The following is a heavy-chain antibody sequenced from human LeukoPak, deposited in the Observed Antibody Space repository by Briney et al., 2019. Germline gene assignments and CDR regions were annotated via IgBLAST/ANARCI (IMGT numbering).Heavy chain of an antibody. D-gene: IGHD3-22*01. V-gene: IGHV1-18*01. CDR1: GYTFTSYG. CDR3: ASGYYYH. Sequence: ASVKVSCKASGYTFTSYGISWVRQAPGQGLEWMGWISAYNGNTNYAQKLQGRVTITRDTSASTAYMELSSLRSEDTAVYYCASGYYYHWGQGTLVTVSS. J-gene: IGHJ5*02. CDR2: ISAYNGNT.